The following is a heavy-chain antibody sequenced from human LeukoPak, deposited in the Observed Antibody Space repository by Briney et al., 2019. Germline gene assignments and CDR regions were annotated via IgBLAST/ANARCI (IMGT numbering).Heavy chain of an antibody. CDR2: ISYDGSNK. Sequence: PGRSLRLSCAASGFTFSSYGMHWVRQAPGKGLEWVAVISYDGSNKYYADSVKGRFTISRDNSKNTLYLQMNSLRAEDTAVYYCAKGRGAVAAPDYWGQGTLVTVSS. V-gene: IGHV3-30*18. CDR1: GFTFSSYG. D-gene: IGHD6-19*01. J-gene: IGHJ4*02. CDR3: AKGRGAVAAPDY.